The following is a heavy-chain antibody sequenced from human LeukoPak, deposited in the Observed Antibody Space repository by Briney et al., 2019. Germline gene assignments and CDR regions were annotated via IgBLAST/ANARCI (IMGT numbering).Heavy chain of an antibody. Sequence: ASVKVSCKASGYTFTGYYMHWVRQAPGQGLEWMGWINPNSGGTNYAQEFQGWVTMTRDTSISAAYMELSRLRSDDTAVYYCARESPTGITMVRGVILHYYGMDVWGQGTTVTVSS. D-gene: IGHD3-10*01. CDR1: GYTFTGYY. CDR3: ARESPTGITMVRGVILHYYGMDV. CDR2: INPNSGGT. V-gene: IGHV1-2*04. J-gene: IGHJ6*02.